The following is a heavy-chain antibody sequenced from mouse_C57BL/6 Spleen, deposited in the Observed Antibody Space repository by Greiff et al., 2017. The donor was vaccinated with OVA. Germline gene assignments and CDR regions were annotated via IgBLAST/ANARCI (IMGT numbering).Heavy chain of an antibody. CDR1: GYTFTSYW. V-gene: IGHV1-59*01. J-gene: IGHJ2*01. CDR3: ARRTGDYYFDD. CDR2: IDPSDSYT. Sequence: VQLQQPGAELVRPGTSVKLSCKASGYTFTSYWMHWVKQRPGQGLEWIGVIDPSDSYTNYNQKFKGKATLTVDTSSSTAYMELSSLTSEDSAVYYCARRTGDYYFDDWGQGTTLTVSS. D-gene: IGHD4-1*01.